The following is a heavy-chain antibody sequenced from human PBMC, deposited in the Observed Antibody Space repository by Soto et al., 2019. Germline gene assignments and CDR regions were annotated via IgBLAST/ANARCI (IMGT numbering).Heavy chain of an antibody. J-gene: IGHJ6*02. D-gene: IGHD2-2*01. Sequence: SETLSLTCAVYGGSFSGYYWSWIRQPPGKGLEWIGEINHSGSTNYNQSLKSRVTISVDTSKNQFSLKLSSVTAADTAVYYCARGLRVPAAPTRGGGGRGYYYYGMDVWAQGTTVTVSS. CDR1: GGSFSGYY. CDR2: INHSGST. CDR3: ARGLRVPAAPTRGGGGRGYYYYGMDV. V-gene: IGHV4-34*01.